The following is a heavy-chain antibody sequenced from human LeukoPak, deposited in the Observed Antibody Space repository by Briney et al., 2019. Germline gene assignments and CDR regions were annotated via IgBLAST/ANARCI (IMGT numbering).Heavy chain of an antibody. V-gene: IGHV3-7*01. CDR2: IKQGGSEK. Sequence: GGSLRLSCAASGFTFSSYWMSWVRQAPGKGLEWVANIKQGGSEKYYVDSVKGRFTISRDNAKNSLYLQMNSLRAEDTAVYYCAREIRGYSYGVDYYYGMDVWGQGTTVTVSS. CDR3: AREIRGYSYGVDYYYGMDV. D-gene: IGHD5-18*01. J-gene: IGHJ6*02. CDR1: GFTFSSYW.